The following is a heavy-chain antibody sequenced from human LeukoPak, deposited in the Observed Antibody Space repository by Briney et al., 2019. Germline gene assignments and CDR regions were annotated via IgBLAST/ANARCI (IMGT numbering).Heavy chain of an antibody. V-gene: IGHV1-69*13. CDR2: MLPIFGTA. Sequence: WASVKVSCKASGGNFRNYGLHWVRQAPGQGLEWMGGMLPIFGTANYAQKFQGRVTITADESSNTASLDLSSLTSEDTAVYYCATDPNLYSSTSGYFDFWGQGTLVTVSS. J-gene: IGHJ4*02. CDR3: ATDPNLYSSTSGYFDF. D-gene: IGHD6-13*01. CDR1: GGNFRNYG.